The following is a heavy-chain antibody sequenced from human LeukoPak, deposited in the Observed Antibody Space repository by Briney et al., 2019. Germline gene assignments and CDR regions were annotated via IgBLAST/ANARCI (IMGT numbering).Heavy chain of an antibody. V-gene: IGHV4-59*01. CDR2: IYYSGST. CDR3: ARESGSYLWRSWLNP. CDR1: GGSISGYY. J-gene: IGHJ5*02. D-gene: IGHD3-16*01. Sequence: SETLSLTCTVSGGSISGYYWSWIRQPPGKGLEWIGYIYYSGSTNYNPSLKSRVTISVDTSKNQFSLKLNSVTAAGTAVYYCARESGSYLWRSWLNPWGQGTLVTVSS.